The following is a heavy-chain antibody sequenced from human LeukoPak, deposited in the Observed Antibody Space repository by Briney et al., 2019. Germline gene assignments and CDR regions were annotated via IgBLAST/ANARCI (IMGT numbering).Heavy chain of an antibody. D-gene: IGHD1-14*01. CDR3: AREGRMGTADAFDV. J-gene: IGHJ3*01. CDR2: VGIAAYT. V-gene: IGHV3-13*01. CDR1: GFTFNNYE. Sequence: GWSLRLSCASSGFTFNNYEMRWVRQTAGKGLEWVSAVGIAAYTFYSGSLKGRFSISRDNDERSLFLEMNSMRAGDTAVYYCAREGRMGTADAFDVWGQGTMVTVYS.